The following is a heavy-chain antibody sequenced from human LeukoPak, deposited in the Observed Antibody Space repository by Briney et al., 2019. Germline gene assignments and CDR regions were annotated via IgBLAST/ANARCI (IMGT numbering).Heavy chain of an antibody. CDR3: ARVENWVYAFDI. CDR2: IYYSGST. J-gene: IGHJ3*02. V-gene: IGHV4-59*01. Sequence: SETLSHTCTVSGGSISSYYWSWIRQPPGKGLEWIGYIYYSGSTNYNPSLKSRVTISVDTSKNQFSLKLSSVTAADTAVYYCARVENWVYAFDIWGQGTMVTVSS. D-gene: IGHD7-27*01. CDR1: GGSISSYY.